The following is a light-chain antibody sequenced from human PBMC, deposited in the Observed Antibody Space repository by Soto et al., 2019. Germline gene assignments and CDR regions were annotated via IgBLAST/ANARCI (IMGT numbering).Light chain of an antibody. V-gene: IGLV2-14*03. Sequence: QSVLTQPASVSGSPGQSITISCAGASSDVGAYNYVSWYQQHPGRAPKLMIYHVSNRPSGVSDRFSGSKSGNTASLTISGLQAEDEADYYCSSYTSSSTFVFGTGTKLTVL. CDR1: SSDVGAYNY. CDR2: HVS. CDR3: SSYTSSSTFV. J-gene: IGLJ1*01.